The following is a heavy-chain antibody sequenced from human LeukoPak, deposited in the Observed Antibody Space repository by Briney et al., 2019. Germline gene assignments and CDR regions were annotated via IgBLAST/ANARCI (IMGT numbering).Heavy chain of an antibody. CDR1: GFTFNDYY. J-gene: IGHJ5*02. CDR2: INIGGTNT. V-gene: IGHV3-11*01. CDR3: ATDGAGFDP. Sequence: GGTLRLSCAASGFTFNDYYMSWIRRAPGRGLEWLSYINIGGTNTHYADSVKGRFTISRDNAKKSLYLEMNNLRAEDTAVYYCATDGAGFDPWGQGVLVTVSS.